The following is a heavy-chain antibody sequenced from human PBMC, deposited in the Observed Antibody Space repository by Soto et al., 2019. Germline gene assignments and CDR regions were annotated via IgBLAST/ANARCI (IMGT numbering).Heavy chain of an antibody. Sequence: EVQLVESGGGLVQPGGSLRLSCAASGFTFSSYWMHWVRQAPGKGLVWVSRINSDGSSTSYADSVKGRFTISRDNAKNTLYLQMNSLRAEDTAVSYCARVGYSYGQNFDYWGQGTLVTVSS. J-gene: IGHJ4*02. CDR2: INSDGSST. D-gene: IGHD5-18*01. V-gene: IGHV3-74*01. CDR1: GFTFSSYW. CDR3: ARVGYSYGQNFDY.